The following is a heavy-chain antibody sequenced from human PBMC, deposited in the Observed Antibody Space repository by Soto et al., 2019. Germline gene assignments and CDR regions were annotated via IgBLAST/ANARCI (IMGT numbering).Heavy chain of an antibody. D-gene: IGHD6-13*01. J-gene: IGHJ1*01. CDR1: GFSLSTNAVG. CDR2: IYWNDDK. V-gene: IGHV2-5*01. CDR3: AREYSSSWYGH. Sequence: SGPTLVNPTHTLTLTCTFSGFSLSTNAVGVGWIRQPPGKALEWLALIYWNDDKRYSPSLKSRLTITKATSKNQVVLTMTNVDPVDTATYYCAREYSSSWYGHWGQGTLVTVSS.